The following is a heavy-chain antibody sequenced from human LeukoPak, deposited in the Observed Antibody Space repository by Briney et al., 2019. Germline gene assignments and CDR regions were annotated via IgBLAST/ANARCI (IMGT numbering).Heavy chain of an antibody. CDR2: IKQDGSEI. Sequence: PGGSLRLSCAASGFTFSSYGMHWVRQAPGKGLEWVANIKQDGSEIYYVDSVKGRFTISRDNAKKSLYLQMNSLRAEDTAVYYCARPRRMYGSGSYAFDIWGQGTMVTVSS. CDR1: GFTFSSYG. D-gene: IGHD3-10*01. J-gene: IGHJ3*02. CDR3: ARPRRMYGSGSYAFDI. V-gene: IGHV3-7*01.